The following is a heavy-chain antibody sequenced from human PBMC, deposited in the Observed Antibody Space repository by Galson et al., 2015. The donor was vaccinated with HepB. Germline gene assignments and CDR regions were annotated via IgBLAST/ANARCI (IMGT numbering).Heavy chain of an antibody. J-gene: IGHJ4*02. Sequence: SLRLSCAASGFTFDDYVMHWVRQAPGKGLEWISLISWDGGPTYYADSVKGRFTVSRDNSQNSLFLQMASLTTDDTAIYYCAKQGSSWEGVFESWGQGTLVTVSS. CDR1: GFTFDDYV. CDR2: ISWDGGPT. V-gene: IGHV3-43D*03. D-gene: IGHD6-13*01. CDR3: AKQGSSWEGVFES.